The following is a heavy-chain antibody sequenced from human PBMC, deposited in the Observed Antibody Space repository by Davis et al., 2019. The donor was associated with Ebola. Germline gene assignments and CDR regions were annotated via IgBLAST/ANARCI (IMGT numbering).Heavy chain of an antibody. CDR3: ARQSLGAVDY. V-gene: IGHV4-59*08. D-gene: IGHD3-10*01. J-gene: IGHJ4*02. Sequence: MPSETLSLTCTASGCSISSYYWSWIRQPPGKGLEWIGYIYYSGSTNYNPSLKSRVTISADTSKNQFSLKLRSVTAADTAVYYCARQSLGAVDYWGQGTLVTVSS. CDR1: GCSISSYY. CDR2: IYYSGST.